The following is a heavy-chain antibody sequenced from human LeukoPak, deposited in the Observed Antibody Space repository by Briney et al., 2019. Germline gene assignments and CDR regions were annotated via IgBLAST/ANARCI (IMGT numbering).Heavy chain of an antibody. D-gene: IGHD4-17*01. Sequence: PSETLSLTCSVSGGSISTYYWSWIRQPPGKGLEWIGYIYYTGTTNYNPSLRSRVTMSVDASRNQFSLRLSSVTAADTAVYYCAREDPQTTVPEGMDVWGHGTTVIVSS. J-gene: IGHJ6*02. CDR3: AREDPQTTVPEGMDV. CDR1: GGSISTYY. V-gene: IGHV4-59*01. CDR2: IYYTGTT.